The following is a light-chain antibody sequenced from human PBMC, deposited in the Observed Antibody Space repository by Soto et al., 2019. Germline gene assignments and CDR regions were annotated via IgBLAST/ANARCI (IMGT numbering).Light chain of an antibody. CDR1: QSVSSSY. CDR3: QQYGRAPLT. Sequence: DIELTQSPCTLSLSLGDRVTLSCRASQSVSSSYLAWYQQKPGQAPRLLIYGASSRASGIPDRFSGSGSGTDFTLTISSLQPEDFAVSYCQQYGRAPLTFGQGTKVEIK. V-gene: IGKV3-20*01. J-gene: IGKJ1*01. CDR2: GAS.